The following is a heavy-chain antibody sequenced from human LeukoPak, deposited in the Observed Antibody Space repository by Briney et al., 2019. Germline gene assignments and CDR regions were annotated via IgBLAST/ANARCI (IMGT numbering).Heavy chain of an antibody. CDR3: AKGYRGIEAFDV. V-gene: IGHV3-23*01. Sequence: GGSLRLSCAASGFSFSTSAMSWVRQAPGKGLGWVSAITGGGDYTYYADSVKGRFTISRDNPKNAVYLQMISVRAEDTAVYYCAKGYRGIEAFDVWGQGTMVTVSS. CDR2: ITGGGDYT. D-gene: IGHD2-2*02. J-gene: IGHJ3*01. CDR1: GFSFSTSA.